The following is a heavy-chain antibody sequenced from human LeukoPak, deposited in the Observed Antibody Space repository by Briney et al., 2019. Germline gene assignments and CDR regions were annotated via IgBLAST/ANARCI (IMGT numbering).Heavy chain of an antibody. J-gene: IGHJ4*02. V-gene: IGHV3-23*01. CDR1: GFTFSSYA. Sequence: GGFLRLSCAASGFTFSSYAMSWVRQAAGEGLEWVSAISGSGGSTYYADSVKGRFTISRDNSKNTLYLQMNSLRAEDTAVYYCAKVWGYCSGGSCYENYYFDYWGQGTLVTVSS. CDR3: AKVWGYCSGGSCYENYYFDY. CDR2: ISGSGGST. D-gene: IGHD2-15*01.